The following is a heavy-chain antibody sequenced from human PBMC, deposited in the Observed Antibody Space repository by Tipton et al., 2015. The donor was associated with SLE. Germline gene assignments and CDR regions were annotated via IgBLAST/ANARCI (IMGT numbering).Heavy chain of an antibody. CDR2: IYHSGST. CDR1: GGSISSSNW. CDR3: ARVWRQLANYFDY. J-gene: IGHJ4*02. D-gene: IGHD6-6*01. Sequence: TLSLTCAVSGGSISSSNWWSWVRQPPGKGLEWIGEIYHSGSTNYNPSLKSRVTISVDKSKNHFSLKLSSVTAADTAVYYCARVWRQLANYFDYWGQGPLVTVSS. V-gene: IGHV4-4*02.